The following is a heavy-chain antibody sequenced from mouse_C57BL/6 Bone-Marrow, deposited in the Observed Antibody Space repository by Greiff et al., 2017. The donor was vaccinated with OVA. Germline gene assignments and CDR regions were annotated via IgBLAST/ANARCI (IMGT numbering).Heavy chain of an antibody. V-gene: IGHV1-15*01. J-gene: IGHJ4*01. D-gene: IGHD2-5*01. CDR2: IDPETGGT. Sequence: VQVVESGAELVRPGASVTLSCKASGYTFTDYEMHWVKQTPVHGLEWIGAIDPETGGTAYNQKFKGKGILTADKSSSTAYMELRSLTSEDSAVYYCTRGYSNYYAMDYWGQGTSVTVSS. CDR1: GYTFTDYE. CDR3: TRGYSNYYAMDY.